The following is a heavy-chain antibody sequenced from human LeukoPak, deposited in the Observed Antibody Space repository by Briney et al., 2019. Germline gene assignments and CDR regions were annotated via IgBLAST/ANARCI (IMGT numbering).Heavy chain of an antibody. D-gene: IGHD4-17*01. CDR1: GGSINSGGYS. CDR2: IYHSGST. J-gene: IGHJ4*02. V-gene: IGHV4-30-2*01. CDR3: ARDNGDYLFDY. Sequence: SETLSLTCAVSGGSINSGGYSWSWIRQPPGKGLEWIGYIYHSGSTYYNPSLKSRVTISVDRSKNQFSLKLSSVTAADTAVCYCARDNGDYLFDYWGQGTLVTVSS.